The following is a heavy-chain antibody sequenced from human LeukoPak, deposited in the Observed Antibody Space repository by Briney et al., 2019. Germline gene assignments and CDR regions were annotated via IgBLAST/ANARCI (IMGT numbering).Heavy chain of an antibody. CDR1: GGSISSYY. Sequence: SGTPSLTCTVSGGSISSYYWSWIRQPPGKGLEWIGYIYYSGSTNYNPSLKSRVTISVDTSKNQFSLKLSSVTAADTAVYYCARYGPNWFDPWGQGTLVTVSS. V-gene: IGHV4-59*08. J-gene: IGHJ5*02. CDR2: IYYSGST. CDR3: ARYGPNWFDP. D-gene: IGHD4-17*01.